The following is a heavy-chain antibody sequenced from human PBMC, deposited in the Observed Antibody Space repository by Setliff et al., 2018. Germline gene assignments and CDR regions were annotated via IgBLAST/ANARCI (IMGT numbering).Heavy chain of an antibody. CDR3: AKNGFGVVALGVNNWFDP. V-gene: IGHV3-7*03. D-gene: IGHD3-10*01. Sequence: PRGSLRLSCVASGFTFSRYWMSWVRQAPGKGLEWMAKIKEDGSERYYVDSVKGRFTMSRDNAKNSLYLQMTSLRAEDTAVYYYAKNGFGVVALGVNNWFDPWGQGTLVTVSS. CDR1: GFTFSRYW. CDR2: IKEDGSER. J-gene: IGHJ5*02.